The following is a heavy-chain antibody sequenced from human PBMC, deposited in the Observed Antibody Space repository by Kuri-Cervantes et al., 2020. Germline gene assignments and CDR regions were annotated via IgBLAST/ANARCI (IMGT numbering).Heavy chain of an antibody. CDR2: VSYTGST. CDR3: ARHTRGVVAVDN. Sequence: SETLSLTCSVFGGSLNTYFGTWIRQSPGKELEWIRYVSYTGSTKYNPSLNSRVTISGDTSKNQFSLRLRSVTAADTAVYYCARHTRGVVAVDNWVQGTLVTVSS. V-gene: IGHV4-59*08. J-gene: IGHJ4*02. CDR1: GGSLNTYF. D-gene: IGHD2-15*01.